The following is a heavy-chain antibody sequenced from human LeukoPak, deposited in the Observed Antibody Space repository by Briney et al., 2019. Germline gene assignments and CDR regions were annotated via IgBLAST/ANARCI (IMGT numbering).Heavy chain of an antibody. CDR1: GYTFTSYD. Sequence: ASVKVSCKASGYTFTSYDINWVRQATGQGLEWMGWMNPNSGNTGYAQKFQGRVTITRNTSINTAYMELSSLSSEDTAVYYCATNVREARHLHYWGQGTLVTVSS. D-gene: IGHD6-6*01. CDR2: MNPNSGNT. V-gene: IGHV1-8*03. CDR3: ATNVREARHLHY. J-gene: IGHJ4*02.